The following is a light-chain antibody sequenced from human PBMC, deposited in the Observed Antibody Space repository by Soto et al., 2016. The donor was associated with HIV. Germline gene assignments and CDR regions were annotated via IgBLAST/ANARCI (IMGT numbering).Light chain of an antibody. CDR3: QQYNSYPWT. V-gene: IGKV1-5*03. CDR2: KAS. Sequence: DIRMTRSPSTLSASLGDRVTITCRASQSINKWLAWYQQKPGKAPNLLIYKASTSQSGVPSTFSGSGSGTEFTLIISSLQPDDFATYYCQQYNSYPWTFGQGTRVEIK. CDR1: QSINKW. J-gene: IGKJ1*01.